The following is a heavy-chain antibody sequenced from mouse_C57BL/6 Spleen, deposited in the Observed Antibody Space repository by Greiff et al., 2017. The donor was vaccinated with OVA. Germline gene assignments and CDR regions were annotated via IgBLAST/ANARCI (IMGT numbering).Heavy chain of an antibody. CDR2: INPSSGYT. V-gene: IGHV1-4*01. CDR1: GYTFTSYT. CDR3: ARVLDGDYFDY. Sequence: QVQLKESGAELARPGASVKMSCKASGYTFTSYTMHWVKQRPGQGLEWIGYINPSSGYTKYNQKFKDTATLTADKSSSTAYMQLSSLTSEDSAVYYCARVLDGDYFDYWGQGTTLTVSS. J-gene: IGHJ2*01.